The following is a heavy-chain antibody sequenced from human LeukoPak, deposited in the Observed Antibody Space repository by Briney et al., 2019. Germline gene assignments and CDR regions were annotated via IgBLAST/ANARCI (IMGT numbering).Heavy chain of an antibody. CDR2: ISSTSGNK. Sequence: GGSLRLSCTASGFIFSTYSVIWVRQAPGKGLEWVSSISSTSGNKYYADSVKGRFTISRDNAKNSLYLQMNSLRAEDTAVYYCAKGDVSVTREFDYWGQGTLVTVSS. D-gene: IGHD7-27*01. V-gene: IGHV3-21*01. CDR1: GFIFSTYS. CDR3: AKGDVSVTREFDY. J-gene: IGHJ4*02.